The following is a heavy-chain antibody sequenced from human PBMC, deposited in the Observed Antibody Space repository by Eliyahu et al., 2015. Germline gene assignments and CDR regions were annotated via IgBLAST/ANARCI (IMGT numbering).Heavy chain of an antibody. Sequence: EVQLVESGGGLVKPGGSLRLSCAASGFPFSSYSMNWVRQAPGKGLEWVSSISSSSSYIYYADSVKGRFTISRDNAKNSLYLQMNSLRAEDTAVYYCARASHLPMVSFDYWGQGTLVTVSS. CDR1: GFPFSSYS. V-gene: IGHV3-21*01. D-gene: IGHD3-10*01. J-gene: IGHJ4*02. CDR2: ISSSSSYI. CDR3: ARASHLPMVSFDY.